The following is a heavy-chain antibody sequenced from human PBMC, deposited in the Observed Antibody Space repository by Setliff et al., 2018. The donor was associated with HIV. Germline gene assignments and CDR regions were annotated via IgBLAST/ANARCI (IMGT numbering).Heavy chain of an antibody. J-gene: IGHJ6*03. V-gene: IGHV4-34*01. Sequence: PSETLSLTCNVSGGSFSGSYWSWVRQPPGKGLEWIGEINHSGTTSYNPSLRSRVIISVDMSNNQFSLKLKSAAAADTGVYYCAREPNWGTVTTYAYFYSMDVWGKGTTVTVSS. CDR2: INHSGTT. CDR3: AREPNWGTVTTYAYFYSMDV. CDR1: GGSFSGSY. D-gene: IGHD4-17*01.